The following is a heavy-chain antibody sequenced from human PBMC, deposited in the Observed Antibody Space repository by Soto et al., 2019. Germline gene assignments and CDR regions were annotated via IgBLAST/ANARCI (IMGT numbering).Heavy chain of an antibody. CDR2: IYHSGST. CDR3: ARGPFLTTVTTWWFDP. V-gene: IGHV4-30-2*01. D-gene: IGHD4-17*01. Sequence: LSLTCAVSGGSISSGGYSWSWIRQPPGKGLEWIGYIYHSGSTYYNPSLKSRVTISVDRSKNQFSLKLSSVTAADTAVYYCARGPFLTTVTTWWFDPWGQGTLVTVSS. J-gene: IGHJ5*02. CDR1: GGSISSGGYS.